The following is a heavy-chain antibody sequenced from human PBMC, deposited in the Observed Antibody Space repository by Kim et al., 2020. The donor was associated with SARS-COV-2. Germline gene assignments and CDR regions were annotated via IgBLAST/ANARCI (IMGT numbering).Heavy chain of an antibody. J-gene: IGHJ5*02. Sequence: GGSLRLSCAASGFTFSSYGMHWVRQAPGKGLEWVAVISYDGSNKYYADSVKGRFTISRDNAKNTLYLQMNSLRAEDTAVYYCAKGRRYSSGWYDWFDPWGQGTVVTVS. CDR2: ISYDGSNK. CDR1: GFTFSSYG. D-gene: IGHD6-19*01. V-gene: IGHV3-30*18. CDR3: AKGRRYSSGWYDWFDP.